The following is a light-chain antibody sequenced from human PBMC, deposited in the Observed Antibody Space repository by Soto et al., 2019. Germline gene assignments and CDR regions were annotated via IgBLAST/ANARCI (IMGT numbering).Light chain of an antibody. CDR3: QQYNNWPRT. J-gene: IGKJ1*01. V-gene: IGKV3-15*01. CDR2: GAS. Sequence: EIVMTQSPATLSVSPGERATLSCRASQSVSTNLAWYQQKPGQAPRLLIYGASTRATGIPARFSGSGSGTEFTLTISSRPSEDFAVYYCQQYNNWPRTFGQGTKVEI. CDR1: QSVSTN.